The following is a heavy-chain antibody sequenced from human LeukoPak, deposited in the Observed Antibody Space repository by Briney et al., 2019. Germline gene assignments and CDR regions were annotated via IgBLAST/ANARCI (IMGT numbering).Heavy chain of an antibody. J-gene: IGHJ4*02. V-gene: IGHV3-64D*06. CDR3: VRGTGY. CDR2: ISSNGDNT. CDR1: GFTFSTYV. Sequence: GGSLRLSCSVSGFTFSTYVMHWVRPAPGKGLEYVSAISSNGDNTYYADSVKGRFTISRDNSKYTLYLQMSSLRADDTAVYYCVRGTGYWGQGTLVTVSS.